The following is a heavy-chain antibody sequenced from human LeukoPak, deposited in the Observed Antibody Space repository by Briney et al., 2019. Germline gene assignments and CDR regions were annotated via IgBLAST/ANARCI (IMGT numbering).Heavy chain of an antibody. CDR1: GGSFSSGGYS. Sequence: SETLSLTCAVSGGSFSSGGYSWNWIRQPPGKGLEWIGYIYHSGTTYYNPSLKSRVTISLARSKNQFSLRLTSVTAADTAVYYCARGAVGGSPAFDFWGQGTLVTVSS. J-gene: IGHJ4*02. V-gene: IGHV4-30-2*01. D-gene: IGHD6-19*01. CDR2: IYHSGTT. CDR3: ARGAVGGSPAFDF.